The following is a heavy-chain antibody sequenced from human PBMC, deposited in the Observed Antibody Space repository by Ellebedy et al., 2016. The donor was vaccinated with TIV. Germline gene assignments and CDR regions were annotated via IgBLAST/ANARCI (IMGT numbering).Heavy chain of an antibody. CDR3: ATDHY. CDR1: GFTFSSYA. CDR2: ISYDGSNK. Sequence: GESLKISCAASGFTFSSYAMHWVRQAPGKGLEWVAVISYDGSNKYYADSMKGRFTISRDNSKNTLYLQMNSLRAEDTAVYYCATDHYWGQGTLVTVSS. V-gene: IGHV3-30-3*01. J-gene: IGHJ4*02.